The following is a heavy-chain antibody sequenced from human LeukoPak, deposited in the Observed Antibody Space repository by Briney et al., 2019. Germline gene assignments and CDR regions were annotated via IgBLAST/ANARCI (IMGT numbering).Heavy chain of an antibody. CDR1: GYTFTGYY. J-gene: IGHJ6*03. D-gene: IGHD6-6*01. Sequence: EASVKVSCKASGYTFTGYYMHWVRQAPGQGLEWMGWINPNSGGTNYAQKFQGRVTMTRDTSTSTAYMELSRLRSDDTAVYYCASPGSSSSRDYYYYMDVWGKGTTVTVSS. CDR3: ASPGSSSSRDYYYYMDV. V-gene: IGHV1-2*02. CDR2: INPNSGGT.